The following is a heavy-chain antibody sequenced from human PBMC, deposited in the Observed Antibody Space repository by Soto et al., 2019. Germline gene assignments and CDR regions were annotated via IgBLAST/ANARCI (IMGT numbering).Heavy chain of an antibody. CDR1: GGSISSGGYY. V-gene: IGHV4-31*03. CDR2: IYYSGST. J-gene: IGHJ6*03. D-gene: IGHD3-10*01. CDR3: ARELLWFGQRQRRGYYYYMDV. Sequence: SETLSLTCTVSGGSISSGGYYWSWIRQHPGKGLEWIGYIYYSGSTYYNPSLKSRVTISVDTSKNQFSLKLSSVTAADTAVYYCARELLWFGQRQRRGYYYYMDVWGKGTTVTVSS.